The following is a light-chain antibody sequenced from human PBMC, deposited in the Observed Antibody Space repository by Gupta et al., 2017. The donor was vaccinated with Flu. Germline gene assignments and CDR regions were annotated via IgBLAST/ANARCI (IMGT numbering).Light chain of an antibody. CDR1: QDISKQ. Sequence: VGYRVTSTCQASQDISKQLKWYQQKPGKAPRLLIYDASNLETGVPSRFSGSRSGTDFSFTISSLQAEDMGTYYCQQYEGLPTFGQGTKVEVK. CDR2: DAS. V-gene: IGKV1-33*01. CDR3: QQYEGLPT. J-gene: IGKJ1*01.